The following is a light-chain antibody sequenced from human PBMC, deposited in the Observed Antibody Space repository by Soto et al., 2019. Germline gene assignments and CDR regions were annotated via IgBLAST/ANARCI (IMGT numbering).Light chain of an antibody. CDR1: QSVSNK. Sequence: EIEMTQSPATLSVSPGERATLFCRASQSVSNKLAWYQQKPGQAPRLLISGASTRATGIPARFTGSGSGTEFTLSISSLQSEDFAVYYCQQHNNWPPTFGQGTKVDIK. CDR2: GAS. CDR3: QQHNNWPPT. J-gene: IGKJ1*01. V-gene: IGKV3-15*01.